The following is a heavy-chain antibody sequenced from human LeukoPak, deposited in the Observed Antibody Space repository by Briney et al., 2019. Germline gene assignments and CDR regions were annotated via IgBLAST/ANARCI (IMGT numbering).Heavy chain of an antibody. CDR3: ARTTEGYCRGRSCYSYYYYMDV. Sequence: SETLSLTCSVSGGSISSSNYYWGWIRQPPGKGLEWIACIYYSGSTYYNASLKSRVTLSVDTSKNQFSLKLSSVTAADTAVYYCARTTEGYCRGRSCYSYYYYMDVWGKGTTVTVSS. D-gene: IGHD2-15*01. J-gene: IGHJ6*03. CDR2: IYYSGST. CDR1: GGSISSSNYY. V-gene: IGHV4-39*07.